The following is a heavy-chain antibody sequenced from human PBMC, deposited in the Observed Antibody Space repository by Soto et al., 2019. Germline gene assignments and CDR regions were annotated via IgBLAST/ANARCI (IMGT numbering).Heavy chain of an antibody. D-gene: IGHD4-17*01. J-gene: IGHJ4*02. CDR2: INHSGST. V-gene: IGHV4-34*01. Sequence: SENLSLTRAVYGGSFNGYYWSLIRQPPGKGLEWIGEINHSGSTNYNPSLKSRVTISVDTSKNQFSLKLSSVTAADTAVYYCASLTTVTDYWGQGTLVTVSS. CDR3: ASLTTVTDY. CDR1: GGSFNGYY.